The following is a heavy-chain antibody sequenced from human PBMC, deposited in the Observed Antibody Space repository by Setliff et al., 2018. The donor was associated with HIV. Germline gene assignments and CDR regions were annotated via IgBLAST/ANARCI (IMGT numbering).Heavy chain of an antibody. J-gene: IGHJ5*02. CDR2: IHYNGIT. CDR1: GDSINTDGLY. CDR3: ARTKGGSKHGSFWDS. V-gene: IGHV4-31*03. D-gene: IGHD3-10*01. Sequence: PSETLSLTCTVSGDSINTDGLYWTWIRQHPATGLEWIGYIHYNGITYYNPSLESRVSISVDLSKNQFSLKLNSVTVADTAAYYCARTKGGSKHGSFWDSWGQGILVTVSS.